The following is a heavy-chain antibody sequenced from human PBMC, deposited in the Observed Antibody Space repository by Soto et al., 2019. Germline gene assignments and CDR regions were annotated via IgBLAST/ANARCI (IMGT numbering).Heavy chain of an antibody. J-gene: IGHJ5*02. CDR3: ASPKIAFYNWFDP. Sequence: GSLRLSCAASGFTFSSYSMNWVRQAPGKGLEWVSSISSSSSYIYYADSVKGRFTISRDNAKNSLYLQMNSLRAEDTAVYYCASPKIAFYNWFDPWGQGTLVTVSS. V-gene: IGHV3-21*01. CDR2: ISSSSSYI. CDR1: GFTFSSYS. D-gene: IGHD3-3*02.